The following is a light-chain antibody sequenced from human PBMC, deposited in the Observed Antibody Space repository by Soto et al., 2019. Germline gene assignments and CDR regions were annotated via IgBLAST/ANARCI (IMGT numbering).Light chain of an antibody. J-gene: IGLJ1*01. CDR1: SSDVGSYNL. V-gene: IGLV2-23*01. CDR2: EGS. Sequence: QSGLTQPASVSGSPGQSITISCTGTSSDVGSYNLVSWYQQHPGKAPKLMIYEGSKRPSGVSNRFSGSKSGNTASLTISGLQAEDEADYYCCSYAGSITLYVFGTGTKVTVL. CDR3: CSYAGSITLYV.